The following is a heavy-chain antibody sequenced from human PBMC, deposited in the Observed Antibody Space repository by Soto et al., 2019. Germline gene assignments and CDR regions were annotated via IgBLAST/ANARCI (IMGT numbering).Heavy chain of an antibody. D-gene: IGHD3-22*01. CDR1: GFTFSDYY. V-gene: IGHV3-11*01. CDR2: ISSSGSAI. CDR3: ARDLGYYDSSGYFDY. Sequence: QVQLVESGGGLVKPGGSLRLSCAASGFTFSDYYMSWIRQAPGKGLEWVSYISSSGSAIYYADSVQGRFTIARDNAKNSLYLQMNSLSAEDTAVYYCARDLGYYDSSGYFDYWGQGTLVTVSS. J-gene: IGHJ4*02.